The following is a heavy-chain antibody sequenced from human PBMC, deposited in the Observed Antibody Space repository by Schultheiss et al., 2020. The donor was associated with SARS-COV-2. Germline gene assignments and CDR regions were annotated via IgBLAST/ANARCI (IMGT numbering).Heavy chain of an antibody. J-gene: IGHJ6*02. V-gene: IGHV2-5*02. CDR3: ARTTGTNTLDYYGMDV. D-gene: IGHD2-8*02. CDR2: IHWDDDK. CDR1: GFSLSTSGVG. Sequence: SGPTLVKPTQTLTLTCTFSGFSLSTSGVGVGWIRQPAEKALEWLALIHWDDDKRYSPSLKTRLTISKDTSKNQVVLTMTNMDPVDTATYYCARTTGTNTLDYYGMDVWGQGTTVTVSS.